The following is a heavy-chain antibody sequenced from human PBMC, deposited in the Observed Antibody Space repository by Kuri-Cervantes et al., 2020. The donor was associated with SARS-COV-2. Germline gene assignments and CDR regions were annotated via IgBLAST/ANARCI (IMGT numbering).Heavy chain of an antibody. CDR1: GFTFSSYG. CDR3: AKDVDYYDSSGYYPDAFDI. V-gene: IGHV3-30*02. CDR2: IRYDGSNK. D-gene: IGHD3-22*01. J-gene: IGHJ3*02. Sequence: SLKISCAASGFTFSSYGMHWVRQAPGKGLEWVAFIRYDGSNKYYADSVKGRFTTSRDNSKNTLYLQMNSLRAEDTAVYYCAKDVDYYDSSGYYPDAFDIWGQGTRVTVSS.